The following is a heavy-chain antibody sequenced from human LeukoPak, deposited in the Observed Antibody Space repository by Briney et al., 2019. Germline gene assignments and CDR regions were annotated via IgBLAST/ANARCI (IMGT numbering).Heavy chain of an antibody. CDR3: ARDPDGMVADYYYGMDV. CDR2: ISSSSSYI. CDR1: GFTFSSYS. D-gene: IGHD6-19*01. Sequence: GGSLRLSCAASGFTFSSYSMNWVRQAPGKGLEWVSSISSSSSYIYYADSVKGRFTISRDNAKNSLYLQMNSLRAEDTAVYYCARDPDGMVADYYYGMDVRGQGTTVTVSS. J-gene: IGHJ6*02. V-gene: IGHV3-21*01.